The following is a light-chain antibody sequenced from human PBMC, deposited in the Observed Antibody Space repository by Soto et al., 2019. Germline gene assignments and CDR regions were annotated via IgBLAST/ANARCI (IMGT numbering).Light chain of an antibody. CDR3: QQSNSFPWT. Sequence: DIQMTQSPSSVSASVGDKVTSTCRASQGISHWAAWYQQKPGKAPNLLIYGASSLQSGVPSRFSGSGSGTDFTLTISSLQPEDFATYYCQQSNSFPWTFGQGTKVDIK. J-gene: IGKJ1*01. CDR1: QGISHW. CDR2: GAS. V-gene: IGKV1-12*01.